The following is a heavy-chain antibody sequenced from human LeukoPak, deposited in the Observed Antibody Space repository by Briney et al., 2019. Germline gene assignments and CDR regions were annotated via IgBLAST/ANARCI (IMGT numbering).Heavy chain of an antibody. CDR3: ARESLPDSSGSLSVYSDY. J-gene: IGHJ4*02. Sequence: SETLSLTCTVSGGSISSYYWSWIRQPPGKGLEWIGYIYYSGSTNYNPSLKSRVTISVDTSKNQFSLKLSSVTAADTAVYYCARESLPDSSGSLSVYSDYWGQGTLVTVSS. D-gene: IGHD3-22*01. CDR1: GGSISSYY. CDR2: IYYSGST. V-gene: IGHV4-59*12.